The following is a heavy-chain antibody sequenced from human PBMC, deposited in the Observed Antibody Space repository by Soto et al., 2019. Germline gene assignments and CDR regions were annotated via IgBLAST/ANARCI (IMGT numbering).Heavy chain of an antibody. CDR3: AVETPTAPRP. J-gene: IGHJ5*02. D-gene: IGHD5-18*01. CDR2: RNPNSGNT. CDR1: GYTFTSYD. V-gene: IGHV1-8*01. Sequence: QVQLVQSGAEVKKPGASVKVSCKASGYTFTSYDINWVRQATGQGLEWMGWRNPNSGNTGHAQKFQGGVTMTRNPSIRTAYMALRSLSSEPTAVYSCAVETPTAPRPWGQGTLVTVSS.